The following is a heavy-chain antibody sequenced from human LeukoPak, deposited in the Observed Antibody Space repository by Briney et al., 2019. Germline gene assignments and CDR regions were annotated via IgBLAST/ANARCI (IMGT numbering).Heavy chain of an antibody. CDR2: ISSSGSTI. CDR3: ARGAQYYDFWSGYYPFFDY. D-gene: IGHD3-3*01. Sequence: KAGGSLRLSCAASGFTFSDYYMSWIRQAPGKGLEWVSYISSSGSTIYYADSVKGRFTISRDNAKNSLYLQMNSLRAEDTAVYYCARGAQYYDFWSGYYPFFDYWGQGTLVTVSS. V-gene: IGHV3-11*04. CDR1: GFTFSDYY. J-gene: IGHJ4*02.